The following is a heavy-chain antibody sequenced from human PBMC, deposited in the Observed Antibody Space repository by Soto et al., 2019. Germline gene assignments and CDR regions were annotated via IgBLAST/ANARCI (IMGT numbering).Heavy chain of an antibody. CDR1: GFTFSNAW. D-gene: IGHD3-16*02. Sequence: GGSLRLSCAASGFTFSNAWMNWVRQAPGKGLEWVGRIKSKTDGGTTDYAAPVKGRFTISRDDSKNTLYLQMNSLKTEDTAVYYCTTDHPRYDYVWGSYRPVYFDYWGQGTLVTVSS. V-gene: IGHV3-15*07. CDR3: TTDHPRYDYVWGSYRPVYFDY. CDR2: IKSKTDGGTT. J-gene: IGHJ4*02.